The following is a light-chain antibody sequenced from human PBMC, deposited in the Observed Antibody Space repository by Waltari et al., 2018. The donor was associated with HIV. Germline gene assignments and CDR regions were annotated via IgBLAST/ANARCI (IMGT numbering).Light chain of an antibody. Sequence: QSALTQPPSASGSPGQSVTISCTGTSSDVGGYNYVSWYQQHPGKAPKLMIYAVSKRPSGVPDRFSGSNSDNTASLTVSGLQAEDEADYYCSSYAGSNNWVFGGGTKLTVL. V-gene: IGLV2-8*01. J-gene: IGLJ2*01. CDR3: SSYAGSNNWV. CDR2: AVS. CDR1: SSDVGGYNY.